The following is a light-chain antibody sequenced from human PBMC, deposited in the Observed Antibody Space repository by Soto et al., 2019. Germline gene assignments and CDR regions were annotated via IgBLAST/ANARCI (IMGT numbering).Light chain of an antibody. V-gene: IGKV1-5*03. CDR3: QQYNGYSMYT. CDR1: QSIDSW. J-gene: IGKJ2*01. CDR2: EAS. Sequence: DIQMTQSPSTLSASVGDRVTITCRASQSIDSWLAWYQQKPGKAPNLLIYEASTLQSGVPSRFSGSGSGTKFTLTISSLQPEDFATCYCQQYNGYSMYTFGQGTKLEI.